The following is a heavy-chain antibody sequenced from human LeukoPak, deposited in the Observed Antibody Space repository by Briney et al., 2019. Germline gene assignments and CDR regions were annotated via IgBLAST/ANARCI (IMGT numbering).Heavy chain of an antibody. CDR3: AKESSWFGELFLGYFDY. CDR1: GFTFSSYA. CDR2: ISTNGGST. Sequence: GGSLRLSCSASGFTFSSYAMHWVRQAPGKGLEYVSAISTNGGSTYYADSVKGRFTISRDNSKNTLYLQMNSLRAEDTAVYYCAKESSWFGELFLGYFDYWGQGTLVTVSS. V-gene: IGHV3-64*04. D-gene: IGHD3-10*01. J-gene: IGHJ4*02.